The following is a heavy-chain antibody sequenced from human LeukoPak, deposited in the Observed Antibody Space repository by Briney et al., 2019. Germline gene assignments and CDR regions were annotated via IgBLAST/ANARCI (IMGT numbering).Heavy chain of an antibody. CDR1: GFTFTSYA. D-gene: IGHD3-9*01. CDR2: ISDSGVNT. V-gene: IGHV3-23*01. J-gene: IGHJ3*02. Sequence: GGSLRLSCAASGFTFTSYAMTWVRQAPGKGLEWVSTISDSGVNTYYADSVKGRFTISRDNSRNTLSLQMNSLRAEDTAVYYCARDGLRYFDWLFPGEDGDAFDIWGQGTMVTVSS. CDR3: ARDGLRYFDWLFPGEDGDAFDI.